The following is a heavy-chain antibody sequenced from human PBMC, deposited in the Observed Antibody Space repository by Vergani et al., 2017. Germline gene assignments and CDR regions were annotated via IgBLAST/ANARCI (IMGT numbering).Heavy chain of an antibody. Sequence: QMQLQESGPGLVKPSETLSLSCTVSGDSISTSSYAWGWIRQPPGKTLEWIETVFYGGRTSYNPSLKSRVTLSLDTSKKQISLHLTSVTAADTAVYYCARHISVVRPSSMTAFDYWGQGTLVTVSS. D-gene: IGHD2-21*01. V-gene: IGHV4-39*01. CDR2: VFYGGRT. J-gene: IGHJ4*02. CDR3: ARHISVVRPSSMTAFDY. CDR1: GDSISTSSYA.